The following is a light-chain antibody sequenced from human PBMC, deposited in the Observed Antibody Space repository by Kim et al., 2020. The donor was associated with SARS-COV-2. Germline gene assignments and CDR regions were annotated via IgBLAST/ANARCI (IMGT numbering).Light chain of an antibody. CDR1: QSVLYSSNNKNY. CDR3: QQYNSNPRT. Sequence: DIVMTQSPDSLAVSLGERATINCKSSQSVLYSSNNKNYLAWYQQKPGQPPKLLIYWASTRESGVRDRFSGSGSGTDFTLTISSLQAEDVAVYYCQQYNSNPRTFGGGTKVDIK. CDR2: WAS. V-gene: IGKV4-1*01. J-gene: IGKJ4*01.